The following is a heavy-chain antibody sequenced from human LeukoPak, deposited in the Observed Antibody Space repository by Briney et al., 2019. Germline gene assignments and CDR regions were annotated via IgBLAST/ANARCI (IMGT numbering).Heavy chain of an antibody. Sequence: GGSPRLSCAASGFTFSAYYMSWIRQAPGKGLEWVSYISTTGSTIKYADSVKGRFTISRDNAKNSLFLHMNSLRAEDTAVYYCVRLKAAYTGYDIIDYWGQGTLITVSP. CDR1: GFTFSAYY. CDR3: VRLKAAYTGYDIIDY. CDR2: ISTTGSTI. J-gene: IGHJ4*02. D-gene: IGHD5-12*01. V-gene: IGHV3-11*01.